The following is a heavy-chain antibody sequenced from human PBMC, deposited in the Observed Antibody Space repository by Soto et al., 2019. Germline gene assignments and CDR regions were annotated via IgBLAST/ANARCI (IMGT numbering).Heavy chain of an antibody. D-gene: IGHD3-16*01. J-gene: IGHJ6*03. V-gene: IGHV3-23*01. CDR3: GKKRGDRYYTDV. Sequence: EVQLLASGGGLVQPGGSLRLSCAASGFTFSSFSMTWVRQAPGKGLEWIASISGSGGSTYYADSVKGRFTISRDNSKNTLYLQMNSLGAEDTAVFYCGKKRGDRYYTDVWGEGTTVTVSS. CDR1: GFTFSSFS. CDR2: ISGSGGST.